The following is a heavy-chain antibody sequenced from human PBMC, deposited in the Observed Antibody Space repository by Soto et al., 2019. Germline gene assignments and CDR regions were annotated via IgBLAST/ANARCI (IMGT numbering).Heavy chain of an antibody. Sequence: QVQLVESGGSVVQPGRSLRLSCAASGFTFSSYAMHWVREAPGKGLEWVAVISYDGSNKYYADSVKGRFTISRDNSKNTLYLQMNSLRAEDTAVYYCARGPSSLTRFDYWGQGTLVTVSS. CDR3: ARGPSSLTRFDY. CDR1: GFTFSSYA. CDR2: ISYDGSNK. J-gene: IGHJ4*02. V-gene: IGHV3-30-3*01. D-gene: IGHD2-2*01.